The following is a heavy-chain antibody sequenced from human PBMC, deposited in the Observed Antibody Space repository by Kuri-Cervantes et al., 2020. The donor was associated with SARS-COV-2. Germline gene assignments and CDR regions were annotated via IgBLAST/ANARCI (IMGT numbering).Heavy chain of an antibody. J-gene: IGHJ6*02. V-gene: IGHV3-21*01. CDR2: ISSSSSYI. D-gene: IGHD3-10*01. CDR1: GFTFSSYS. CDR3: ARVQDYGSGPEMDV. Sequence: GGSLRLSCAASGFTFSSYSMNWVRQAPGKGLEWVSSISSSSSYIYYADSVKGRFTISRDNAKNSLYLQMNSLRAEDTAAYYCARVQDYGSGPEMDVWGQGTTVTVSS.